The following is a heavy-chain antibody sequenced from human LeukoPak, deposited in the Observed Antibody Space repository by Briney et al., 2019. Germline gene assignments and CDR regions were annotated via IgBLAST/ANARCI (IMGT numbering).Heavy chain of an antibody. Sequence: SETLSLACAVYGGSFSSYYWSWIRQPPGKGLEWIGEINHSGSTNYNPSLKSRVTISVDTSKNQFSLKLSSVTAADTAVYYCARAFMYYDIWSGSHRSRNWFDPWGQGTLDTVSS. CDR1: GGSFSSYY. CDR2: INHSGST. CDR3: ARAFMYYDIWSGSHRSRNWFDP. D-gene: IGHD3-3*01. J-gene: IGHJ5*02. V-gene: IGHV4-34*01.